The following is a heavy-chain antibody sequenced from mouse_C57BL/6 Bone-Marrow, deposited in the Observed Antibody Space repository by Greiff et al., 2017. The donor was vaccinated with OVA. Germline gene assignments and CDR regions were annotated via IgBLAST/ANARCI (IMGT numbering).Heavy chain of an antibody. V-gene: IGHV5-4*03. CDR3: ARGGVTTGFW. Sequence: DVMLVESGGGLVKPGGSLTLSCAASGFTFSSYAMSWVRQTPEKRLEWVATISDGGSYTYSPDNVKGRFTISRDTAKNNLYLQMSHLKADDTAMYYCARGGVTTGFWWGQGTTLTVSS. D-gene: IGHD2-1*01. J-gene: IGHJ2*01. CDR2: ISDGGSYT. CDR1: GFTFSSYA.